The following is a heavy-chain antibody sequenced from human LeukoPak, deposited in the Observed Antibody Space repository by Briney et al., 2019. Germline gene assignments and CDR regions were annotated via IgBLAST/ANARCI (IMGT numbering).Heavy chain of an antibody. Sequence: GASVKVSCKASGYTFTGHYMHWVRQAPGQGLEWMGWIIPNSGGTNYAQKFQGRATMTRDTSITTAYMELSSLRSDDTAMYYCARDGSYSSFDYWGQGTLVTVSS. J-gene: IGHJ4*02. CDR1: GYTFTGHY. V-gene: IGHV1-2*02. D-gene: IGHD1-26*01. CDR2: IIPNSGGT. CDR3: ARDGSYSSFDY.